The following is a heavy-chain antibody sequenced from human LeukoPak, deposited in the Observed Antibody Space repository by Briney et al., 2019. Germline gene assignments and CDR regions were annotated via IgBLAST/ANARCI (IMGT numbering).Heavy chain of an antibody. V-gene: IGHV3-20*04. CDR1: GFTFDDYG. Sequence: GGSLRLSCAASGFTFDDYGMSWVRQAPGKGLEWVSGINWNGGSTGYADSVKGRFTISRDNAKNSLYLQMNSLRAEDTAVYYCAKDIFTVASNFDYWGQGTLVTVSS. CDR2: INWNGGST. CDR3: AKDIFTVASNFDY. J-gene: IGHJ4*02. D-gene: IGHD4-23*01.